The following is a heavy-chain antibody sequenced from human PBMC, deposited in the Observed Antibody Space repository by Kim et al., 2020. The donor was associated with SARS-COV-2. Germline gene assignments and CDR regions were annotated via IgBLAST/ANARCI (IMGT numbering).Heavy chain of an antibody. CDR2: IIPILGIA. J-gene: IGHJ6*02. CDR1: GGTFSSYA. D-gene: IGHD5-18*01. Sequence: SVKVSCKASGGTFSSYAISWVRQAPGQGLEWMGRIIPILGIANYAQKFQGRVTITADKSTSTAYMELSSLRSEDTAVYYCARDRYGYYGGDYYGMDVWGQGTTVTVSS. V-gene: IGHV1-69*04. CDR3: ARDRYGYYGGDYYGMDV.